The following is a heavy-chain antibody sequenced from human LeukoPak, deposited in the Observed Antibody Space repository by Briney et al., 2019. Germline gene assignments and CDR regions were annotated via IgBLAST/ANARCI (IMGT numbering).Heavy chain of an antibody. CDR2: INHSGST. V-gene: IGHV4-34*01. D-gene: IGHD2-8*01. CDR1: GGSFSGYY. CDR3: ARRDSIVLMVYRGANWFDP. J-gene: IGHJ5*02. Sequence: SETLSLTCAVYGGSFSGYYWSWIRQTPGKGLEWIGEINHSGSTNYNPSLKSRVTISVDTSKNQFSLKLSSVTAADTAVYYCARRDSIVLMVYRGANWFDPWGQGTLVTVSS.